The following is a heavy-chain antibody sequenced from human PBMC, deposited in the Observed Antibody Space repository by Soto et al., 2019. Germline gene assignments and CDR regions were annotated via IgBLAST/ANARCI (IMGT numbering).Heavy chain of an antibody. J-gene: IGHJ4*02. CDR3: TRGGAARPDY. Sequence: DVVLVNSGGGFVRPGESLRLSCGASGFRFTSFGMNWVRQGPGKGLEWLSYISGLYATTYYADSVRGRFTVSRDNDMNLVFLQLNNLGGDDTAVYYCTRGGAARPDYWGQGSRVVVSS. CDR1: GFRFTSFG. V-gene: IGHV3-48*04. D-gene: IGHD2-15*01. CDR2: ISGLYATT.